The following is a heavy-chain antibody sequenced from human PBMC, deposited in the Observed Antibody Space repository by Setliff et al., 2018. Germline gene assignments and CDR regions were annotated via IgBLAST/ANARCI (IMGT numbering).Heavy chain of an antibody. CDR2: IYTSWST. CDR3: ARGGTFRYFDY. CDR1: GGSISNTYYY. Sequence: SETLSLTCTVSGGSISNTYYYWSWIRQPAGKGLEWIGHIYTSWSTNYNPSLKSRVTISVDTSKNQFSLKLSSVTAADTAAYYCARGGTFRYFDYWGQGTPVTVSS. D-gene: IGHD5-12*01. V-gene: IGHV4-61*09. J-gene: IGHJ4*02.